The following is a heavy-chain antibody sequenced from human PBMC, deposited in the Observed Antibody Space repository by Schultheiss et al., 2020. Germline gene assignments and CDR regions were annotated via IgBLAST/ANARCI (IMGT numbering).Heavy chain of an antibody. CDR3: ARGPVYAYDY. J-gene: IGHJ4*02. CDR1: GFTFSSYG. Sequence: GGSLRLSCAASGFTFSSYGMHWVRQAPGKGLEWVSAISGSGGSTYYADSVKGRFTISRDNSKNTLYLQMNSLRAEDTAVYYCARGPVYAYDYWGQGTLVTVSS. V-gene: IGHV3-23*01. CDR2: ISGSGGST. D-gene: IGHD3-16*01.